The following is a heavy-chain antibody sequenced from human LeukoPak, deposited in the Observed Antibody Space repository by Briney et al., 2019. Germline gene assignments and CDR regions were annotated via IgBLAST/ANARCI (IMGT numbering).Heavy chain of an antibody. D-gene: IGHD2-2*01. CDR2: ISSSGSTI. CDR3: ARVQLNYYYMDV. J-gene: IGHJ6*03. CDR1: GFTFSDYY. V-gene: IGHV3-11*04. Sequence: GSLRLPCAASGFTFSDYYMSWIRQAPGKGLEWVSYISSSGSTIYYADSVKGRFTISRDNAKNSLYLQMNSLRAEDTAVYYCARVQLNYYYMDVWGKGTTVTVSS.